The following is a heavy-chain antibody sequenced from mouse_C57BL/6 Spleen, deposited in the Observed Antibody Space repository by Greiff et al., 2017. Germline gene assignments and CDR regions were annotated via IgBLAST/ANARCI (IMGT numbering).Heavy chain of an antibody. CDR1: GYTFTNYW. V-gene: IGHV1-63*01. D-gene: IGHD4-1*01. Sequence: VKLMESGAELVRPGTSVKMSCKASGYTFTNYWIGWAKQRPGHGLEWIGDIYPGGGYTNYNEKFKGKATLTADKSSSTAYMQFSSLTSEDSAIYYCARQETGTEGYYFDYWGQGTTLTVSS. J-gene: IGHJ2*01. CDR3: ARQETGTEGYYFDY. CDR2: IYPGGGYT.